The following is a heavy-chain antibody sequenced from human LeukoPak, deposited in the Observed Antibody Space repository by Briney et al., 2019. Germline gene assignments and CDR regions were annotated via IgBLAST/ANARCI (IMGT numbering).Heavy chain of an antibody. D-gene: IGHD1-1*01. V-gene: IGHV5-10-1*01. CDR3: ARLTSGTFDY. CDR1: GYSFTSYW. Sequence: GESLKISCKGSGYSFTSYWISWVRQMPGKGLEWMGRIDPSDSYTNYSPSFQGRVTISSDKSITTAYLQWSSLKASDTAMYYCARLTSGTFDYWGQRTLVTVSS. J-gene: IGHJ4*02. CDR2: IDPSDSYT.